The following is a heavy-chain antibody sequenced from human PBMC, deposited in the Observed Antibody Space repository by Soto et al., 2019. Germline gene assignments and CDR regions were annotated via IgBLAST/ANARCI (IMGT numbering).Heavy chain of an antibody. CDR2: IYTSGTT. D-gene: IGHD6-19*01. CDR1: GDSINGYY. V-gene: IGHV4-4*07. Sequence: SETLSLTCTVSGDSINGYYWTWIRQPAGKGLEWIGRIYTSGTTSYSPSLKSRVTMSLDTSKNHFSLRLTSVTAADTAVYYCARPSVPATRGPLDYWGQGALVTVSS. J-gene: IGHJ4*02. CDR3: ARPSVPATRGPLDY.